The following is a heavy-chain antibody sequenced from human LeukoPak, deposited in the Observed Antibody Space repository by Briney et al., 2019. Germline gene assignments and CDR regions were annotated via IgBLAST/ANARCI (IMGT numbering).Heavy chain of an antibody. CDR1: GFTFSSYA. J-gene: IGHJ3*02. V-gene: IGHV3-23*01. CDR3: ARAPKWEGDAFDI. CDR2: ISGSGGST. D-gene: IGHD1-26*01. Sequence: GGSLRLSCAASGFTFSSYAMSWVRQAPGKGLEWVSAISGSGGSTYYADSVKGRFTISRDNSENTLYLQMNSLRAEDTAVYYCARAPKWEGDAFDIWGQGTMVTVSS.